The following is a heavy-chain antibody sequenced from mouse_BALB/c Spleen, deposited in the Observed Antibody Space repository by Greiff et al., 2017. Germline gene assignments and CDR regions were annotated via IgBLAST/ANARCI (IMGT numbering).Heavy chain of an antibody. CDR1: GYTFSSYW. D-gene: IGHD1-1*01. J-gene: IGHJ2*01. Sequence: QVQLKQSGAELMKPGASVKISCKATGYTFSSYWIEWVKQRPGHGLEWIGEILPGSGSTNYNEKFKGKATFTADTSSNTAYMQLSSLTSEDSAVYYSARWTTEFDDWGQGTTLTVSS. CDR3: ARWTTEFDD. V-gene: IGHV1-9*01. CDR2: ILPGSGST.